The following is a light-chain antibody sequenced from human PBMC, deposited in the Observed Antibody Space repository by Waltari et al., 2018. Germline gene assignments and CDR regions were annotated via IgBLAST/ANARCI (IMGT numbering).Light chain of an antibody. CDR2: EVS. CDR3: SSYAGSNNFKV. V-gene: IGLV2-8*01. J-gene: IGLJ3*02. CDR1: SSDVGAYNY. Sequence: QSALTQPPSASGSPGQSVTISCTGTSSDVGAYNYVSWYQQHPGKATKLMIYEVSKRPSGVPDRFSGSKSGNTASLTVSGLQAEDEADYYCSSYAGSNNFKVFGGGTKLTVL.